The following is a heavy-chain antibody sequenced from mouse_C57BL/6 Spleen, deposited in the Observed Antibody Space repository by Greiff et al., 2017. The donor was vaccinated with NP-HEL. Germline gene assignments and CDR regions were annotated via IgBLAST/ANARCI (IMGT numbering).Heavy chain of an antibody. V-gene: IGHV5-4*01. CDR2: ISDGGSYT. D-gene: IGHD2-3*01. CDR1: GFTFSSYA. Sequence: EVKLMESGGGLVKPGGSLKLSCAASGFTFSSYAMSWVRQTPEKRLEWVATISDGGSYTYYPDNVKGRFTISRDNAKNNLYLQMSHLNSEDTAMYYCARDGYYAFFAYWGQGTLVTVSA. CDR3: ARDGYYAFFAY. J-gene: IGHJ3*01.